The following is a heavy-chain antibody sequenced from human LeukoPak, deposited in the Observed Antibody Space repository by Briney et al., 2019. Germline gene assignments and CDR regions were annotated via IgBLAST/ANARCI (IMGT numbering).Heavy chain of an antibody. CDR1: GGSIISSSYY. J-gene: IGHJ5*02. V-gene: IGHV4-39*01. CDR3: ARTGAENIVVVPAAIARPNWFDP. Sequence: SETLSLTCTVSGGSIISSSYYWGWIRQPPGKGLEWIGGIYYSGSTYYNPSLKSRVTISVDTSKNQFSLKLSSVTAADTDVYYCARTGAENIVVVPAAIARPNWFDPWGQGTLVTVSS. CDR2: IYYSGST. D-gene: IGHD2-2*02.